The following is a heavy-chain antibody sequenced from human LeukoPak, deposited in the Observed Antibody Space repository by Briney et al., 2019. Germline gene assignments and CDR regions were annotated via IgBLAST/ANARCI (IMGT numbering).Heavy chain of an antibody. D-gene: IGHD3-22*01. CDR3: ARETPDYYDSSGYQGAFDI. J-gene: IGHJ3*02. Sequence: SETLTLTCTVSGGSISSYYWSWIRQPAAKGLEWIGYIYYSGSTNYNPSLKSRVTISVDTSKNQFSLKLSSVTAADTAVYYCARETPDYYDSSGYQGAFDIWCQGTMVTVSS. V-gene: IGHV4-59*01. CDR2: IYYSGST. CDR1: GGSISSYY.